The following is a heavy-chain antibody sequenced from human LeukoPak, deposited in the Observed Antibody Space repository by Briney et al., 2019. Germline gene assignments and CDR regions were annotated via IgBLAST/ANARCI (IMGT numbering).Heavy chain of an antibody. D-gene: IGHD1-26*01. CDR3: AISGSYGGRGYYFDY. CDR1: GYTFTGYY. J-gene: IGHJ4*02. Sequence: ASVKVSCKASGYTFTGYYMHWVRQAPGQGLEWMGWINPNSGGTNYAQKFQGRVTMTRDTSISTAYMELSRLRSDDTAVYYCAISGSYGGRGYYFDYWGQGTLVTVSS. V-gene: IGHV1-2*02. CDR2: INPNSGGT.